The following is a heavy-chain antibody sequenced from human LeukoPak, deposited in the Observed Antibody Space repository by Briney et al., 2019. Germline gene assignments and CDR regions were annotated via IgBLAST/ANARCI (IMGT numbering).Heavy chain of an antibody. D-gene: IGHD3-10*01. Sequence: SETLSLTCTVSGGSISSSSYYWGWIRQPPGKGLEWIGSIFYSGSTFYNTSLKSRVTVSVEMSKNQFSLKLSSVTAADTAVYYCASALLWFGELIYFHHWGQGTLATVSS. CDR3: ASALLWFGELIYFHH. J-gene: IGHJ1*01. CDR2: IFYSGST. CDR1: GGSISSSSYY. V-gene: IGHV4-39*01.